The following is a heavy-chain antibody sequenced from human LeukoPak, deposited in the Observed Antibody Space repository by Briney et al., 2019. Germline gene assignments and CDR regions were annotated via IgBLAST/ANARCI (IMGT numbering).Heavy chain of an antibody. D-gene: IGHD3-3*01. J-gene: IGHJ4*02. Sequence: GGSLRLSCAAPGFTLSSYALSWVRQAPGKGLEWVPAISGSGGSTYSADSVKGRFTISRDNSKNTLYLQMNSLRAEDTAVYYCANVFARRDYWGQGTLVTVSS. CDR1: GFTLSSYA. CDR3: ANVFARRDY. V-gene: IGHV3-23*01. CDR2: ISGSGGST.